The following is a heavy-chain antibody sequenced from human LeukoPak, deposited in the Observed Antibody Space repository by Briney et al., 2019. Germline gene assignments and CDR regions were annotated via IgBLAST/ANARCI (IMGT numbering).Heavy chain of an antibody. CDR2: IKQDGSEK. V-gene: IGHV3-7*01. Sequence: GGSLRLSCAASGFTFSSYWMSWVRQAPGKGLEWVANIKQDGSEKYYVDSVKGRFTISRDNAKNSLYLQMNSLRAEDTAVYYCARDYDVDIYYGSSGYRGDAFDIWGQGTMVTVSS. J-gene: IGHJ3*02. D-gene: IGHD3-22*01. CDR1: GFTFSSYW. CDR3: ARDYDVDIYYGSSGYRGDAFDI.